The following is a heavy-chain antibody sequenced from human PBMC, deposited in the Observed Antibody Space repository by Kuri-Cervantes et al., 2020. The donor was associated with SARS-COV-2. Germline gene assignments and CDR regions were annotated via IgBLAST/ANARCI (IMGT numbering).Heavy chain of an antibody. CDR2: IWYDGSNK. D-gene: IGHD6-6*01. CDR1: GFTFSSYG. CDR3: AREEDSSSSSLFDY. V-gene: IGHV3-33*01. Sequence: GGSLRLSCAASGFTFSSYGMHWVRQAPGKGLEWVAVIWYDGSNKYCADSVKGRFTISRDNSKNTLYLQMNSLRAEDTAVYYCAREEDSSSSSLFDYWGQGTLVTVSS. J-gene: IGHJ4*02.